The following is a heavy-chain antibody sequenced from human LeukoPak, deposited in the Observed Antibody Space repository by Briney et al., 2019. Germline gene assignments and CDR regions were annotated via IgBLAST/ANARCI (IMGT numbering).Heavy chain of an antibody. Sequence: GGSLRLSCAASGFTFSSYWMNWVRQAPGKGLEWVANIEKDGSEKNYVDSVKGRFTISRDNAKNSLSLQMNSLRAEDRAVYYCAAGSGWVINFWGHGTLVAVSS. CDR2: IEKDGSEK. CDR3: AAGSGWVINF. V-gene: IGHV3-7*01. CDR1: GFTFSSYW. D-gene: IGHD2-21*01. J-gene: IGHJ4*01.